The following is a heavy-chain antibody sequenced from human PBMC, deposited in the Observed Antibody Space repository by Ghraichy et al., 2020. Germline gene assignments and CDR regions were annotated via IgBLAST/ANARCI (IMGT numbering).Heavy chain of an antibody. D-gene: IGHD1-14*01. Sequence: SETLSLTCTVSGGSISTTGYYWGWIRRPPGKGLECIGSTSSGGNTYYNPSLKSRVAISVDTSENQFSMKLNSVTAADTAVYFCARGLITGTARACFDYWGRGATVTVYS. CDR1: GGSISTTGYY. CDR3: ARGLITGTARACFDY. V-gene: IGHV4-39*01. CDR2: TSSGGNT. J-gene: IGHJ4*02.